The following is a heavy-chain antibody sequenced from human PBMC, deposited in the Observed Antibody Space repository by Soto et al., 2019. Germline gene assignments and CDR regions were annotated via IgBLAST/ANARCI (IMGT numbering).Heavy chain of an antibody. CDR3: ARVTGSSFGVWWFDP. CDR2: INPSGGST. D-gene: IGHD6-13*01. J-gene: IGHJ5*02. Sequence: ASVKVSCKASGYTFTSYYMHWVRQAPGQGLEWMGIINPSGGSTSYAQKFQGRVTMTRDTSTSTVYMELSSLRSEDTAVYYCARVTGSSFGVWWFDPWGQGTLVTVSS. V-gene: IGHV1-46*01. CDR1: GYTFTSYY.